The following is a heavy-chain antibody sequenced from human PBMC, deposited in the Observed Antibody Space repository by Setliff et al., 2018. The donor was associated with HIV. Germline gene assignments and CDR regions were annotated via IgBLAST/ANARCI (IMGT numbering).Heavy chain of an antibody. J-gene: IGHJ3*02. CDR1: GYTFTSYG. CDR2: VDPEDDEA. CDR3: ATSGFYDILTGPTPGVFDI. D-gene: IGHD3-9*01. Sequence: GASVKVSCKASGYTFTSYGISWVRQAPGEGLEWMGGVDPEDDEAVYAEKFQGRVTMTEDTSTDTAYMALSSLRSEDTAMYYCATSGFYDILTGPTPGVFDIWGKGTMVTVSS. V-gene: IGHV1-24*01.